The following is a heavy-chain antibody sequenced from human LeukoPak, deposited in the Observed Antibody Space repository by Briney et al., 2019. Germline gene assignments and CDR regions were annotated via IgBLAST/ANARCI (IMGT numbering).Heavy chain of an antibody. V-gene: IGHV3-43*02. D-gene: IGHD2-15*01. CDR2: ISGDGGRT. J-gene: IGHJ6*03. Sequence: PGGSLRLSCAASGFTFDDYAMHWVRQPPGKGLEWDSLISGDGGRTYYADSVKGRFTVSRDNSKNTLYLQMNSLGTEDTALYYCAKDLFIARGYFYYMDVWGKGTTVTVSS. CDR3: AKDLFIARGYFYYMDV. CDR1: GFTFDDYA.